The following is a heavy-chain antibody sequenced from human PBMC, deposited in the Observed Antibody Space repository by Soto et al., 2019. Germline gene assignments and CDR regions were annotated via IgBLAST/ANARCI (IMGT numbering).Heavy chain of an antibody. Sequence: QLQLQESGPGLVKPSETLSLTCTVSGGSISSSSYYWGWIRQPPGKGLEWIGSIYDSGSTYYNPSLKSRVTIPVDTSNNQFSLKLSSVTAADTAVYYCASHHRFRIAPGAGAGFPYYWGQGTLVTVSS. CDR3: ASHHRFRIAPGAGAGFPYY. V-gene: IGHV4-39*01. CDR2: IYDSGST. D-gene: IGHD1-26*01. CDR1: GGSISSSSYY. J-gene: IGHJ4*02.